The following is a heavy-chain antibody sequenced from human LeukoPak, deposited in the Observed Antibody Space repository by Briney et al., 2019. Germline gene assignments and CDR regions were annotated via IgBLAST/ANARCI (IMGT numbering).Heavy chain of an antibody. CDR1: GFTFDDYA. J-gene: IGHJ5*02. D-gene: IGHD6-13*01. V-gene: IGHV3-9*01. Sequence: GGSLRLSCAASGFTFDDYAMHWVRQAPGKGLEWVSGISWNSGSIGYADSVKGRFTISRDNAKNSLYLQMNSLRAEDTALYYCAKALAAAESGWFDPWGQGTLVTVSS. CDR2: ISWNSGSI. CDR3: AKALAAAESGWFDP.